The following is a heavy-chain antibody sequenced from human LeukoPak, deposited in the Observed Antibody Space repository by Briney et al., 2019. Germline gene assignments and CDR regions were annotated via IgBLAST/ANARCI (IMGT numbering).Heavy chain of an antibody. CDR1: GYTFTSYA. V-gene: IGHV1-3*01. CDR3: AREGMDYYDSSGYLGY. CDR2: INAGNGNT. Sequence: ASVKVSCKASGYTFTSYAMHWLRQAPGQRLEWMGWINAGNGNTKYSQKFQGRVTITRDTSASTAYMELSSLRSEDTAVYYCAREGMDYYDSSGYLGYWGQGTLVTVSS. D-gene: IGHD3-22*01. J-gene: IGHJ4*02.